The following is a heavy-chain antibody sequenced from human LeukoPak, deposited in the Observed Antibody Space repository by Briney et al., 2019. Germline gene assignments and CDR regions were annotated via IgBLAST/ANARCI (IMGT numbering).Heavy chain of an antibody. V-gene: IGHV3-23*01. J-gene: IGHJ4*02. D-gene: IGHD6-19*01. CDR2: NSGGSS. CDR3: AKDLGSSGWYIDY. Sequence: GGSLRLSCAASGFTFSTYGVYCVRQAPGKGREWVSSNSGGSSYYADSVKGRFTISRDNSKNTLYLQMNSLRAEDTAVYYCAKDLGSSGWYIDYWGQGTLVTVYS. CDR1: GFTFSTYG.